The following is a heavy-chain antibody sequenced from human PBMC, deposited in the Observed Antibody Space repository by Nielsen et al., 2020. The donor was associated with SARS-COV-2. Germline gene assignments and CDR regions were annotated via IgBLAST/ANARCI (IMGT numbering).Heavy chain of an antibody. D-gene: IGHD3-3*01. J-gene: IGHJ6*02. V-gene: IGHV4-30-4*01. CDR2: IYYSGST. CDR3: ARERVGGITIFGVVTRYGMDV. Sequence: WIRQPPGKGLEWIGYIYYSGSTYYNPSLKSRVTISVDTSKNQLSLKLSSVTAADTALYYCARERVGGITIFGVVTRYGMDVWGQGTTVTVSS.